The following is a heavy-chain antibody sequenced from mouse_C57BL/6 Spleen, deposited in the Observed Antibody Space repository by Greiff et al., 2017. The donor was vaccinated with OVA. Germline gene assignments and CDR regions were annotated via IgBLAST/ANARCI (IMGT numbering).Heavy chain of an antibody. CDR1: GFTFSSYA. J-gene: IGHJ1*03. V-gene: IGHV5-4*01. CDR2: ISDGGSYT. Sequence: EVQGVESGGGLVKPGGSLKLSCAASGFTFSSYAMSWVRQTPEKRLEWVATISDGGSYTYYPDNVKGRFTISRDNAKNNLYLQMSHLKSEDTAMYYCARDGVYYGSSYWYFDVWGTGTTVTVSS. D-gene: IGHD1-1*01. CDR3: ARDGVYYGSSYWYFDV.